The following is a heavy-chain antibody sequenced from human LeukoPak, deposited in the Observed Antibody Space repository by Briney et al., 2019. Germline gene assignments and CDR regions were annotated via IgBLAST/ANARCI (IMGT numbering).Heavy chain of an antibody. CDR2: ISGRCGST. D-gene: IGHD3-9*01. V-gene: IGHV3-23*01. Sequence: GGSLRLSCAASGFTFSNYAMSWVRQAPGKGLGWVSAISGRCGSTYYAHYVKGRFTITRDKSTNTLYLQLNSLRAEDTAVYYCAKFDIASPLADFVYWGHGTLVTASS. CDR1: GFTFSNYA. J-gene: IGHJ4*01. CDR3: AKFDIASPLADFVY.